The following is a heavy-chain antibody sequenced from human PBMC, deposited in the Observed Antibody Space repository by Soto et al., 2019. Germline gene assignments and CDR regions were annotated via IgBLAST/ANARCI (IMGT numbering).Heavy chain of an antibody. D-gene: IGHD6-13*01. CDR1: GFTFSSYG. Sequence: QVQLVESGGGVVQPGRSLRLSCAASGFTFSSYGMHWVRQAPGKGLEWVAVIWYDGSNKYYADSVKGRFTISRDNSKNTLELKMSSLRAEDTAVYYCARGDSSSWYGAYYFDYWGQGTLVTVSS. CDR3: ARGDSSSWYGAYYFDY. CDR2: IWYDGSNK. J-gene: IGHJ4*02. V-gene: IGHV3-33*01.